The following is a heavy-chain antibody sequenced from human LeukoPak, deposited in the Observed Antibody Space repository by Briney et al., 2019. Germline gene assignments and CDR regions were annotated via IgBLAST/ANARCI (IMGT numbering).Heavy chain of an antibody. Sequence: GGSLRLSCAASGFTFSSYAMSWVRQAPGKGLEWVSTISGSDASTYYADSVKGRFTISRDNSKTTLYMQMNSLRAEDTAVYHCAKLSREDYDSSGYYSTHIDYWGQGILVTVSS. J-gene: IGHJ4*02. CDR2: ISGSDAST. V-gene: IGHV3-23*01. CDR3: AKLSREDYDSSGYYSTHIDY. D-gene: IGHD3-22*01. CDR1: GFTFSSYA.